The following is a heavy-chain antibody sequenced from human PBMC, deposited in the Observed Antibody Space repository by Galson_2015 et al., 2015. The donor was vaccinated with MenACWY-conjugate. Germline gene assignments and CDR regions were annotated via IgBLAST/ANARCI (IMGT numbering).Heavy chain of an antibody. CDR3: ASKAYTAGSWFDP. D-gene: IGHD3-16*01. CDR2: INAGNGNT. J-gene: IGHJ5*02. Sequence: SVKVSCKASGYTFTSYAMHWVRQAPGQRLEWMGWINAGNGNTKYSQKFQGRVTITRDTSASTAYMEPSSLRSEDTAVYYCASKAYTAGSWFDPWGQGTLVTVSS. CDR1: GYTFTSYA. V-gene: IGHV1-3*01.